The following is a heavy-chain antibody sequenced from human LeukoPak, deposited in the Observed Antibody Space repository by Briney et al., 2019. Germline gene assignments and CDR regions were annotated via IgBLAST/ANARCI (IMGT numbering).Heavy chain of an antibody. CDR2: ISWNSGSI. Sequence: GGSLRLSCAASGFTFDDYAMHWVRQAPGKGLEGVSGISWNSGSIGYADSVKGRFTISRDNAKNSLYLQMNSLRAEDTALYYCAKDITVVDGFDYWGKGTLVTVSS. D-gene: IGHD3-22*01. V-gene: IGHV3-9*01. J-gene: IGHJ4*02. CDR1: GFTFDDYA. CDR3: AKDITVVDGFDY.